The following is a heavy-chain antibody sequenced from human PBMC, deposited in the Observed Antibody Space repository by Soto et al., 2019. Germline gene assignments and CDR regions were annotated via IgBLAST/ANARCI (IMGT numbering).Heavy chain of an antibody. D-gene: IGHD5-18*01. V-gene: IGHV4-31*03. CDR2: IYHSGST. Sequence: QVQLQESGPGLVKPSQTLSLTCTVSGGSISSGGYYWSWIRQHPGKGLEWIGYIYHSGSTYYNPSLQSRVTIAVDTAKNQSSLKLSAVTGADTAVYYCAREEGYSYGYSWYFDLWDRGHLGTVSS. CDR3: AREEGYSYGYSWYFDL. J-gene: IGHJ2*01. CDR1: GGSISSGGYY.